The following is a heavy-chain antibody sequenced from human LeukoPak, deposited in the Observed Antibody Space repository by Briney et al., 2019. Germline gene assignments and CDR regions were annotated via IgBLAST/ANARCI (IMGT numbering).Heavy chain of an antibody. CDR3: ARDPRDDFWSGDNWFDP. Sequence: GRSLRLSCAASGFTFSSYAMHWVRQAPGNGLEWVAVISYDGSNKYYADSVKGRFTISRDNSKNTLYLQMNSLRAEDTAVYYCARDPRDDFWSGDNWFDPWGQGTLVTVSS. CDR1: GFTFSSYA. CDR2: ISYDGSNK. J-gene: IGHJ5*02. D-gene: IGHD3-3*01. V-gene: IGHV3-30-3*01.